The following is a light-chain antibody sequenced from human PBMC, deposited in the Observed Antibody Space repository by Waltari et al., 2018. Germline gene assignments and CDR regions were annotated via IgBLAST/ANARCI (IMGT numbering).Light chain of an antibody. CDR3: QHGYGTPLT. Sequence: DIKMTQSPSSLSASVGDRVTITCRASENVKNYLNWYQQKQGKAPKLLIYKASTLQSGVPSRFSGSGSGTDYTFTISSLLSEDVSTYYCQHGYGTPLTFGGGTKVEIK. J-gene: IGKJ4*01. CDR1: ENVKNY. V-gene: IGKV1-39*01. CDR2: KAS.